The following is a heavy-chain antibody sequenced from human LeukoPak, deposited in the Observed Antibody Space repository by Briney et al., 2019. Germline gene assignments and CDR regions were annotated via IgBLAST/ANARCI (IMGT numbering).Heavy chain of an antibody. CDR3: ARDSYGLGSNYFDP. V-gene: IGHV4-30-2*01. CDR2: IYHIVNT. J-gene: IGHJ5*02. Sequence: SETLSLTCAVTGASVSSGGSSWAWIRQPPGKGLEWTGYIYHIVNTFYNPSLQSRVTISVDRAKNQVSLRLTSVTAADTAVYYCARDSYGLGSNYFDPWGQGTQVTVSS. CDR1: GASVSSGGSS. D-gene: IGHD3-10*01.